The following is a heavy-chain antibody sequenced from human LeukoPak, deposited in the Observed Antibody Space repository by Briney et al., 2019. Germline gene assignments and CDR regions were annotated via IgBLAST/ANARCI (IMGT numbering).Heavy chain of an antibody. Sequence: GGSLRLSCAASGFSFSSYWMSWVRQAPGKGLEWVVNIKPDGSEKYYVDSVKGRFAISRDNAKNSLYLQMDSLRAEDTAMFYCAREPPIWGRGLDYWGQGTLVTVSS. CDR3: AREPPIWGRGLDY. D-gene: IGHD3-10*01. V-gene: IGHV3-7*03. J-gene: IGHJ4*02. CDR1: GFSFSSYW. CDR2: IKPDGSEK.